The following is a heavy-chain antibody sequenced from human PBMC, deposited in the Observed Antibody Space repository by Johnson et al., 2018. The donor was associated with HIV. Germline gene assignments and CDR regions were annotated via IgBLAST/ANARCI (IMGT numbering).Heavy chain of an antibody. Sequence: QVQLVESGGGVVRPGGSLRLSCAASGFTFSSYGMHWGRQAPGTGLEGVAVISYDGSNKYYADSVKGRFTISRDNSRNTLYLQMSSLRPEDTAVYFCARVGVSGYDLAAFDIWGQGTMVTVSA. CDR1: GFTFSSYG. J-gene: IGHJ3*02. D-gene: IGHD5-12*01. V-gene: IGHV3-30*03. CDR3: ARVGVSGYDLAAFDI. CDR2: ISYDGSNK.